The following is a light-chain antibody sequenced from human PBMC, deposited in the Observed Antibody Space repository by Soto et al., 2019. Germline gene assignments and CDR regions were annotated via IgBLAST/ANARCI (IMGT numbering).Light chain of an antibody. V-gene: IGKV3-15*01. CDR1: QSVSSN. CDR3: QQYNNWPRT. CDR2: GAS. Sequence: ETVMTQSAATLSVSPGERATLSCRASQSVSSNLAWYQQKPGQAPRLLIYGASTRVTGIPARFSGSGSGTDFTLTISSLQSEDFAVYYCQQYNNWPRTFGQGTKVEIK. J-gene: IGKJ1*01.